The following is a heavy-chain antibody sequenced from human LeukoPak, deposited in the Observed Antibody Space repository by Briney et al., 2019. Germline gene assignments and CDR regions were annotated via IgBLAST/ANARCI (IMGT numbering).Heavy chain of an antibody. CDR1: GYTFTCYY. V-gene: IGHV1-2*02. CDR2: INPNSGGT. J-gene: IGHJ4*02. Sequence: ASVKVSCKASGYTFTCYYMHWVRQAPGQGLEWMGWINPNSGGTNYAQKFQGRVTMTRDTSISTAYMELSRLRSDDTAVYYCARETGDDILTGYDYWGQGTLVTVSS. D-gene: IGHD3-9*01. CDR3: ARETGDDILTGYDY.